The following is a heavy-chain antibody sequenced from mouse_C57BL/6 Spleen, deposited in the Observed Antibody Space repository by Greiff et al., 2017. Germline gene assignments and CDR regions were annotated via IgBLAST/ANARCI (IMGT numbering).Heavy chain of an antibody. J-gene: IGHJ1*03. CDR3: AYYYGSSLDWYFDV. V-gene: IGHV1-82*01. CDR2: IYPGDGDT. D-gene: IGHD1-1*01. Sequence: QVQLQQSGPELVKPGASVKISCKASGYAFSSSWMNWVKQRPGKGLEWIGRIYPGDGDTNYNGKFKGKATLTADKSSSTAYMQLSSLTSEDSAVYFCAYYYGSSLDWYFDVWGTGTTVTVSS. CDR1: GYAFSSSW.